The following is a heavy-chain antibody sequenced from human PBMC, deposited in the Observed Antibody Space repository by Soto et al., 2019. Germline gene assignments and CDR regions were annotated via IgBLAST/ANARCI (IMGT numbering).Heavy chain of an antibody. CDR2: FSGSDGST. Sequence: EVKLLESGGGLVQPGGSLRLSCVASGFTFSTYAMNWVRQAPGKGLEWVSAFSGSDGSTYYADSVKGRFTISRDNSKNTLYLQMRSLRAEDTAVSYCAKESLFSGWYVGDALDIWGQGTMVTVSS. CDR1: GFTFSTYA. V-gene: IGHV3-23*01. D-gene: IGHD6-19*01. CDR3: AKESLFSGWYVGDALDI. J-gene: IGHJ3*02.